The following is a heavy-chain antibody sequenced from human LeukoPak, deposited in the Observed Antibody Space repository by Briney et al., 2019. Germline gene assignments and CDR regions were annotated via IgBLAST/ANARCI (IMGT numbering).Heavy chain of an antibody. CDR3: AREGYYDFDI. CDR1: RFTFNNYA. D-gene: IGHD3-3*01. J-gene: IGHJ3*02. Sequence: TLRFSGAASRFTFNNYAMQRVPQGPGKGREWGAIISYDGSNQYYADSVKGRFAISRDSSKNTLYLQMNTLRVEDTAVYFCAREGYYDFDIWGQGTMVTVSS. V-gene: IGHV3-30*09. CDR2: ISYDGSNQ.